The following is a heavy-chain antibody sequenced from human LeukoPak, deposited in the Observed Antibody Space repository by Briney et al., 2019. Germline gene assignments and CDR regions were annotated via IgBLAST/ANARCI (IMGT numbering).Heavy chain of an antibody. J-gene: IGHJ3*02. V-gene: IGHV4-59*01. CDR1: GGSISSYY. Sequence: SETLSLTCTVSGGSISSYYWSWIRQPPGKGLEWIGCIYYSGSTNYNPSLKSRVTISVDTSKNQFSLKLSSVTAADTAVYYCARDRARYDFWSGYFHDAFDIWGQGTMVTVSS. D-gene: IGHD3-3*01. CDR2: IYYSGST. CDR3: ARDRARYDFWSGYFHDAFDI.